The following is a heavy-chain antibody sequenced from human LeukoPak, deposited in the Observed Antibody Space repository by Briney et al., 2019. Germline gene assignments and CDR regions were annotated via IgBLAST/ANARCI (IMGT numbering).Heavy chain of an antibody. J-gene: IGHJ4*02. D-gene: IGHD3-10*01. Sequence: GGSLRLSCEVSGFTLNKAWMTWVRQAPGKGLEWVGRIKRKSDGGTTDCAVPVKGRFTISRDDSKNTLYLQMNSLKNEDTAVYFCSKIGTGFDNWGQGTLVTVSS. V-gene: IGHV3-15*01. CDR2: IKRKSDGGTT. CDR1: GFTLNKAW. CDR3: SKIGTGFDN.